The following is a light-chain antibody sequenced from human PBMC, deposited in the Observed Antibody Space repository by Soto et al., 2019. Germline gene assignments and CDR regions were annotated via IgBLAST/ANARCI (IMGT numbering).Light chain of an antibody. CDR1: SSNIGSQT. V-gene: IGLV1-44*01. J-gene: IGLJ3*02. Sequence: QLVLTQPPSASGTPGQRVTISCSGSSSNIGSQTVNWYQQLPGTAPKLLIYSDNQRPSGVPDRFSGSKSGTSASLAISGLQSEDEADYYCAAWDDSLNGRVFGGGTKLTVL. CDR3: AAWDDSLNGRV. CDR2: SDN.